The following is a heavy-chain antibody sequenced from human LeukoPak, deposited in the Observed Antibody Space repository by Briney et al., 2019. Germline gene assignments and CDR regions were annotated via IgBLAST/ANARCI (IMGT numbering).Heavy chain of an antibody. V-gene: IGHV3-21*01. CDR3: AREPCSGGSRYRGDY. CDR1: GFTFSSYS. J-gene: IGHJ4*02. Sequence: GSLRLSCAASGFTFSSYSMNWVRQAPGKGLEWVSSISSSSSYIKYADSVKGRFTISRDNAKNSLYLQMNSLRAEDTAVYYCAREPCSGGSRYRGDYWGQGTLVTVSS. D-gene: IGHD2-15*01. CDR2: ISSSSSYI.